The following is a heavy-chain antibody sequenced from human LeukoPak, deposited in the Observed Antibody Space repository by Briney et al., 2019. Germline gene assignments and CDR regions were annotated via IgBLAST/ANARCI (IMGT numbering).Heavy chain of an antibody. CDR1: GYSISSGYY. CDR3: AREEVAVAGAYDY. V-gene: IGHV4-38-2*02. J-gene: IGHJ4*02. Sequence: SETLSLTCTVSGYSISSGYYWGWIRQPPGKGLEWIGSIYHSGSTYYNPSLKSRVTTSVDTSKNQFSLKLSSVTAADTAVYYCAREEVAVAGAYDYWGQGTLVTVSS. CDR2: IYHSGST. D-gene: IGHD6-19*01.